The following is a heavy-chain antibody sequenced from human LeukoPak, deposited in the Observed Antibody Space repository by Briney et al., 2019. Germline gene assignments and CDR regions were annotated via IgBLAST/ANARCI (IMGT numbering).Heavy chain of an antibody. Sequence: SVKVSCKASGGTFRSYAISWVRQAPGQGLDWMGGIIPNFGTANYAQKFQGRVTITADKSTSTAYMELSSLRSEDTAVYYCARVLLGYCSSTSCYGYDYWGQGTLVTVSS. CDR2: IIPNFGTA. D-gene: IGHD2-2*01. CDR3: ARVLLGYCSSTSCYGYDY. V-gene: IGHV1-69*06. CDR1: GGTFRSYA. J-gene: IGHJ4*02.